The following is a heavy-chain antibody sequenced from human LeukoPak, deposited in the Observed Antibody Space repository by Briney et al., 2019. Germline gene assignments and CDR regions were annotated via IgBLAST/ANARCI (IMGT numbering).Heavy chain of an antibody. V-gene: IGHV3-48*04. Sequence: GGSLRLSCAASGFTFSSYSMNWVRQAPGKGLEWVSYISSSSSTIYYADSVKGRFTISRDNAKNSLYLQMNSLRAEDTAVYYCAGGAVTTPPLFWGQGTLVTVSS. CDR2: ISSSSSTI. CDR3: AGGAVTTPPLF. J-gene: IGHJ4*02. CDR1: GFTFSSYS. D-gene: IGHD4-17*01.